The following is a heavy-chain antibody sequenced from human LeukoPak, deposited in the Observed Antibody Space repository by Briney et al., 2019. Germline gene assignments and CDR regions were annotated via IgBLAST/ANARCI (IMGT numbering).Heavy chain of an antibody. V-gene: IGHV4-38-2*02. D-gene: IGHD3-22*01. CDR3: ARGRDSRGYQFKGFDY. J-gene: IGHJ4*02. Sequence: SETLSLTCTVSGYSISSGYYWGWIRQPPGKGLEWIGSIYHGGSTYYNPSLKSRVTISVDTSKNQFSLRLSSMTAADTAVYYCARGRDSRGYQFKGFDYWGQGTLVTVSS. CDR2: IYHGGST. CDR1: GYSISSGYY.